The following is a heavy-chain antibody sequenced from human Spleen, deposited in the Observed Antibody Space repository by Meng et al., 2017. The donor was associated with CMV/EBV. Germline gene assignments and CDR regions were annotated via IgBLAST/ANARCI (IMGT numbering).Heavy chain of an antibody. CDR3: AKDCSSGWFPSYGMDV. J-gene: IGHJ6*02. CDR1: GFTFSSYA. D-gene: IGHD6-19*01. CDR2: ISWNSGSI. Sequence: GGSLRLSCAASGFTFSSYAMHWVRQAPGKCLEWVSGISWNSGSIGYADSVKGRFTISRDHAKNSLYLQMNSLRAEDTALYYCAKDCSSGWFPSYGMDVWGQGTTVTVSS. V-gene: IGHV3-9*01.